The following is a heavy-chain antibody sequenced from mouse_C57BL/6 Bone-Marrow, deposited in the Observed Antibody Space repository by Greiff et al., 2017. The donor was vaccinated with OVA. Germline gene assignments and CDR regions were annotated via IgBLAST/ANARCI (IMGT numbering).Heavy chain of an antibody. Sequence: EVMLVESGGGLVKPEGSLKLSCAASGFTFSSYAMSWVRQTPEKRLEWVATISDGGSYTYYPDNVKGRFTISRDNAKNNLYLQMSHLKSEDTAMYYCARDRGTTVVAGAMDYWGQGTSVTVSS. D-gene: IGHD1-1*01. CDR1: GFTFSSYA. CDR3: ARDRGTTVVAGAMDY. CDR2: ISDGGSYT. J-gene: IGHJ4*01. V-gene: IGHV5-4*01.